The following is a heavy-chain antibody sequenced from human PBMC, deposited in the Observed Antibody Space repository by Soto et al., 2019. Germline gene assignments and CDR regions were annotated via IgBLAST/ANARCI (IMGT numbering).Heavy chain of an antibody. J-gene: IGHJ4*02. CDR3: ARDWGRDYGDPSPDY. Sequence: QVQLVESGGGVVQPGSSLRLSCAASGFTFSSYGMHWVRQAPGKGLEWVAVIWYDGSNKYYADSVKGRFTISRDNSKNTLYLQMNSLRAEDTAVYYCARDWGRDYGDPSPDYWRQGTLVTVSS. CDR2: IWYDGSNK. D-gene: IGHD4-17*01. V-gene: IGHV3-33*01. CDR1: GFTFSSYG.